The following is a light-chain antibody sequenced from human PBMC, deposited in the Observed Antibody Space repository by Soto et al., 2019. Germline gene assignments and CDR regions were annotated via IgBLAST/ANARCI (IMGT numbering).Light chain of an antibody. Sequence: EIVLTQSPGTLSLSPGERATLSCRASQSVSSCYLAWYQQKPGQAPRLLIYGASSRATGIPDRFSGSGSGTDFTLTISRLEPEDFAVYYCQQYGSSPPWTFGQGTKVEI. J-gene: IGKJ1*01. V-gene: IGKV3-20*01. CDR1: QSVSSCY. CDR3: QQYGSSPPWT. CDR2: GAS.